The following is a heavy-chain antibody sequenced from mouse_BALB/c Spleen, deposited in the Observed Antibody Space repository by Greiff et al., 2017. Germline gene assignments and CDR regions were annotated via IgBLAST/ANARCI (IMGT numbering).Heavy chain of an antibody. CDR1: GYTFTSYW. CDR2: INPSNGRT. V-gene: IGHV1S81*02. D-gene: IGHD1-1*01. Sequence: QVHVKQPGAELVKPGASVKLSCKASGYTFTSYWMHWVKQRPGQGLEWIGEINPSNGRTNYNEKFKSKATLTVDKSSSTAYMQLSSLTSEDSAVYYCASITTVVARSGFAYWGQGTLVTVSA. CDR3: ASITTVVARSGFAY. J-gene: IGHJ3*01.